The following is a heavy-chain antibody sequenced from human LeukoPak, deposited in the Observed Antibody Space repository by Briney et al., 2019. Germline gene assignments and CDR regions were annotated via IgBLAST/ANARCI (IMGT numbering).Heavy chain of an antibody. Sequence: PSETLSLTCTVSGGSISSYYWSWIRQPPGKGLEWIGYIYYSGSTNYNPSLKSRVTISVDTSKNQFSLKLSSVTAADTAVYYCAGVVAAHFDYWGQGTLVTVSS. D-gene: IGHD2-15*01. J-gene: IGHJ4*02. CDR1: GGSISSYY. V-gene: IGHV4-59*01. CDR2: IYYSGST. CDR3: AGVVAAHFDY.